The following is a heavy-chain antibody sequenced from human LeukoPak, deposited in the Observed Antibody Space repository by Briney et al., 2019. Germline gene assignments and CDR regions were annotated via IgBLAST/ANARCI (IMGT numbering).Heavy chain of an antibody. J-gene: IGHJ3*02. CDR1: GYTFTSYD. CDR3: ATPYYYDSSGYYPPRSAFDI. CDR2: FDPEDGET. D-gene: IGHD3-22*01. Sequence: ASVKVSCKTSGYTFTSYDINWVRQATGQGLEWMGGFDPEDGETIYAQKFQGRVTMTEDTSTDTAYMELSSLRSEDTAVYYCATPYYYDSSGYYPPRSAFDIWGQGTMVTVSS. V-gene: IGHV1-24*01.